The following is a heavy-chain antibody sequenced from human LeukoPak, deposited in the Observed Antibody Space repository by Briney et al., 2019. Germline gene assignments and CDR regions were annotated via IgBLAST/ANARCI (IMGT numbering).Heavy chain of an antibody. D-gene: IGHD4-17*01. CDR1: GFTFDDYG. CDR3: AGGSGYGDYVALDY. Sequence: GGSLRLSCAASGFTFDDYGMSWVRQAPGKGLEWVSGINWNGGSTGYADSVKGRFTISRDNAKNSLYLQMNSLRAEDTALYYCAGGSGYGDYVALDYWGQGTLVTVSS. J-gene: IGHJ4*02. CDR2: INWNGGST. V-gene: IGHV3-20*04.